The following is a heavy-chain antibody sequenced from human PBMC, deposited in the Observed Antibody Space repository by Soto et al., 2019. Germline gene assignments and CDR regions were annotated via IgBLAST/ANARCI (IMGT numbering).Heavy chain of an antibody. CDR3: ARDPYQDYGDPYYYYALDA. Sequence: SETLSLTCSVSGDSVSNGDYSWSWIRQPPGKGLEWIGYIYYIGGPYYNPSLQSRVTISMDTSKNQVSLNLTSVTAADTAVYFCARDPYQDYGDPYYYYALDAWGPGLTVTVS. J-gene: IGHJ6*02. CDR2: IYYIGGP. V-gene: IGHV4-30-4*01. CDR1: GDSVSNGDYS. D-gene: IGHD4-17*01.